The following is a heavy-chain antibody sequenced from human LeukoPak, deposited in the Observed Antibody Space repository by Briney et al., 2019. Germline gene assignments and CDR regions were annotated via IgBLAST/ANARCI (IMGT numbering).Heavy chain of an antibody. J-gene: IGHJ4*02. CDR3: ARVQTPGIAAAGPDY. Sequence: PGGSLRLSCAASGFTFSNYGMSWVRQAPGKGLEWIGEINHSGSTNYNPSLKSRVTISVDTSKNQFSLKLSSVTAADTAVYYCARVQTPGIAAAGPDYWGQGTLVTVSS. D-gene: IGHD6-13*01. V-gene: IGHV4-34*01. CDR1: GFTFSNYG. CDR2: INHSGST.